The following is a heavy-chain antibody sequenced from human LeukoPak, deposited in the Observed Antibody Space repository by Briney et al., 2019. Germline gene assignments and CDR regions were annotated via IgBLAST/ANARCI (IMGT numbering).Heavy chain of an antibody. CDR2: INPHSGGT. CDR3: ARDSRFLDWFCDS. CDR1: GFTFTDYY. D-gene: IGHD3-3*01. J-gene: IGHJ4*02. V-gene: IGHV1-2*02. Sequence: ASVKVSCKASGFTFTDYYMQWVRQAPGHGLEWMGWINPHSGGTNYAQKFRGRVTMNRDTSISTSYMELSRLRSDDTAVYYCARDSRFLDWFCDSWGQGTLVTVSS.